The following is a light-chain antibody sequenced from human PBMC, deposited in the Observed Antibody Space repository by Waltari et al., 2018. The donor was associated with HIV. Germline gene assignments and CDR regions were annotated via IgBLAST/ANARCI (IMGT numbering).Light chain of an antibody. CDR1: QSVRSG. CDR3: QQYSDWPPFT. CDR2: AAS. J-gene: IGKJ4*01. Sequence: EIVMTQSPATLSVSPGERATLSCRASQSVRSGLAWYQQKPGQPHRLLIYAASTRAAGIPSRFSGSWSGTEFTLTISSLQSEDFAVYYCQQYSDWPPFTFGGGTKVEIK. V-gene: IGKV3-15*01.